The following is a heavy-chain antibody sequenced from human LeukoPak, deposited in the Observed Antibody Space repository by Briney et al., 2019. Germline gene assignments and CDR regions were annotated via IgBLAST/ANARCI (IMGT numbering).Heavy chain of an antibody. CDR2: ITRSGPTI. Sequence: GGSLRLSCAASGFAFSDFYMSWIRQAPGKGLEWVSYITRSGPTIYYADSVKGRFTISRDNAKNSLFLQMNSLRAEDTAVYYCAELGITMIGGVWGKGTTVTISS. CDR1: GFAFSDFY. V-gene: IGHV3-11*04. CDR3: AELGITMIGGV. J-gene: IGHJ6*04. D-gene: IGHD3-10*02.